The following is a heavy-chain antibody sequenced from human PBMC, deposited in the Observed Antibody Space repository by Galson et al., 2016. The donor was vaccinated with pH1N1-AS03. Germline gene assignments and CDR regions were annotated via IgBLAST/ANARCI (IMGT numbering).Heavy chain of an antibody. CDR1: GFTSSSYW. D-gene: IGHD1-26*01. V-gene: IGHV3-74*01. J-gene: IGHJ4*02. CDR3: ASWIGGVGATKYYCDY. Sequence: SLRLSCAASGFTSSSYWMHWVRQAPGKGLVWVSRINSDGRSTSYADSVKGRFTISRDNAKNTLYLQMNSLRAEDTAVYYCASWIGGVGATKYYCDYWGQGTLVTVSS. CDR2: INSDGRST.